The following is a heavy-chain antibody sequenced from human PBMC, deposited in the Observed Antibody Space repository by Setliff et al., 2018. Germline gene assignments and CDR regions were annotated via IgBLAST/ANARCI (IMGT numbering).Heavy chain of an antibody. V-gene: IGHV1-69*05. J-gene: IGHJ6*03. CDR2: IMPIFGTT. Sequence: SVKVSCKASGGTFSSQGISWVRQAPGQGLEWMGGIMPIFGTTNYARKFQGRVTITTDKSTSTAYMEMSSLRSEDTAVYYCAREFGITASVENYYYYMDVWGKGTTVTVSS. CDR1: GGTFSSQG. D-gene: IGHD1-20*01. CDR3: AREFGITASVENYYYYMDV.